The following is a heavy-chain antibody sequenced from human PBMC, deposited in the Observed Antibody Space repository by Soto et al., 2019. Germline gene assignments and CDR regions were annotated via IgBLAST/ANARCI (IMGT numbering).Heavy chain of an antibody. CDR2: IYYSGTT. V-gene: IGHV4-30-4*01. D-gene: IGHD4-4*01. Sequence: PSETLSLTCTVSGDSISDDLYYWSWIRQPPGMGLEWIGYIYYSGTTYYNPSLKSRVTISVDTSKNRFSLNLNSVTAADTAVYYCARAESNYRLQAVDYWGLGTLVTVSS. J-gene: IGHJ4*02. CDR3: ARAESNYRLQAVDY. CDR1: GDSISDDLYY.